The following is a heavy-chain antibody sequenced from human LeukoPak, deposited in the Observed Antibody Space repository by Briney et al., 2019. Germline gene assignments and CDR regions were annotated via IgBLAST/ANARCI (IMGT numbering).Heavy chain of an antibody. D-gene: IGHD3-22*01. V-gene: IGHV3-21*01. Sequence: GGSLRLSCAASGFTFSSYSMNWVRQAPGKGLEWVSSISSSSSYIYYADSVKGRFTISRDNAKNSLYLQMSSLRAEDTAVYYCARDAKQLLRTSTISTPAWGQGTLVTVSS. CDR3: ARDAKQLLRTSTISTPA. J-gene: IGHJ4*02. CDR2: ISSSSSYI. CDR1: GFTFSSYS.